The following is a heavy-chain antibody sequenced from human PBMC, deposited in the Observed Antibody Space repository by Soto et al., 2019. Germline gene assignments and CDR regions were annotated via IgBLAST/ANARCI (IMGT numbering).Heavy chain of an antibody. J-gene: IGHJ4*02. CDR3: ARGGHIAVVTDSFDY. Sequence: ASVKASCKPRGYTLNSYYLQWVRQAPGQGLEWMGIIHPSGGGSTYAQKFLGRVTMTRDTSTSTVFMELSSLRSADTAVYYCARGGHIAVVTDSFDYWGQGTLVTVSS. CDR2: IHPSGGGS. D-gene: IGHD2-21*02. CDR1: GYTLNSYY. V-gene: IGHV1-46*02.